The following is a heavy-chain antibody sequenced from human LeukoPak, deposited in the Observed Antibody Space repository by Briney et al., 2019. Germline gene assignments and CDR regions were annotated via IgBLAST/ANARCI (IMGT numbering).Heavy chain of an antibody. CDR1: GYTFTGYY. Sequence: ASVKVSCKASGYTFTGYYMHWARQAPGQGLEWMGWINPNSGGTNYAQKFQGRVTMTRDTSISTAYMELSRLRSDDTAVYYCARDRGYCSSTSCSPGGYNWFDPWGQGTLVTVSS. J-gene: IGHJ5*02. D-gene: IGHD2-2*01. CDR2: INPNSGGT. V-gene: IGHV1-2*02. CDR3: ARDRGYCSSTSCSPGGYNWFDP.